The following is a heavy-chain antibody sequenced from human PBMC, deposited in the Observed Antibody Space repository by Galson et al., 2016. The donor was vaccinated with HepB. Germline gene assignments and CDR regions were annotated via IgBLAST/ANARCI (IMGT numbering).Heavy chain of an antibody. CDR1: GFTYSSCA. V-gene: IGHV3-23*01. CDR3: AKGRLNWSYGDF. Sequence: SLRLSCAASGFTYSSCAMSWVRQAPGKGLEWVSSISGTGANTYYADSVKGRFTVSRDNSKNTLYLIMNSLRAEDTALYYCAKGRLNWSYGDFWGQGTLVTVSS. J-gene: IGHJ4*02. CDR2: ISGTGANT. D-gene: IGHD1-7*01.